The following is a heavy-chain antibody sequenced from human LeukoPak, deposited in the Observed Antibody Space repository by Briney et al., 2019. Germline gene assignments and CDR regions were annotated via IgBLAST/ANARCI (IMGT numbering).Heavy chain of an antibody. D-gene: IGHD5-12*01. V-gene: IGHV4-4*08. CDR2: ISTSGSI. J-gene: IGHJ4*02. CDR3: ARIPLGYSGAYYFDY. Sequence: SETLSLTCTVSRGSISGSIRSYYWSWLRQPPGKGLEGIGYISTSGSINDNPSLRSRLTISVDTSRNHFFLNLSSVTAADTAVYYCARIPLGYSGAYYFDYWGQGTLVTVS. CDR1: RGSISGSIRSYY.